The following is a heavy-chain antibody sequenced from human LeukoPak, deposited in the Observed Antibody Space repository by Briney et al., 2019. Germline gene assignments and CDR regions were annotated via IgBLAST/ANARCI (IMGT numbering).Heavy chain of an antibody. CDR2: IRSKAYGETT. J-gene: IGHJ4*02. CDR3: EGSSKWPGNLAY. CDR1: GFTFVDFA. V-gene: IGHV3-49*05. Sequence: KTGGSLRLSCTASGFTFVDFAMSWFRQAPGKGLEWVGLIRSKAYGETTEHAASVKGRFTISRDDSKSIAYLQMNSLTAEDTAVYYCEGSSKWPGNLAYWGQGTLVTVSS. D-gene: IGHD6-19*01.